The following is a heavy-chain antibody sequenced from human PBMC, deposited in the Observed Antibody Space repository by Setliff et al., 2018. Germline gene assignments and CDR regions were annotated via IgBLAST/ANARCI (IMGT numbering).Heavy chain of an antibody. J-gene: IGHJ4*02. Sequence: PSDTLSLTCTVSGYSISSGYIWGWIRQPPGKGLEWVGNIGHTGGINYNPSLKSRLAISRDTSKNQVSLKLNSVTATDTAVYYCARDLGHGGDSDYWGQGILVTVSS. CDR2: IGHTGGI. CDR3: ARDLGHGGDSDY. V-gene: IGHV4-38-2*02. D-gene: IGHD2-21*02. CDR1: GYSISSGYI.